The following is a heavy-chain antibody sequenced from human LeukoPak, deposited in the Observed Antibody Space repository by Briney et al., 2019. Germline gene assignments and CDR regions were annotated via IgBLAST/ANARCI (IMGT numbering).Heavy chain of an antibody. CDR3: AKFDSSGYYFNY. Sequence: PGGSLRLSCAASGFTFSSYAMSWVRQAPGKGLEWVSAISGSGGSTYYADSVKGRFTISRDNPKNTLYLQMNSLRAEDTAVYYCAKFDSSGYYFNYWGQGTLVTVSS. J-gene: IGHJ4*02. D-gene: IGHD3-22*01. V-gene: IGHV3-23*01. CDR2: ISGSGGST. CDR1: GFTFSSYA.